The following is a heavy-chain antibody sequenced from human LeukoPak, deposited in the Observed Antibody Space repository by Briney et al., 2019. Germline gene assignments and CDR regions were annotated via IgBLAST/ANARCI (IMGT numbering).Heavy chain of an antibody. J-gene: IGHJ4*02. Sequence: SETLSFTCTVSGGSISSYYWSWIRQPPGKGLEWIGYIYYSGSTNYNPSLKSRVTISVDTSKNQFSLKLSSVTAADTAVYYCARRVEADFDYWGQGTLVTVSS. CDR1: GGSISSYY. CDR3: ARRVEADFDY. V-gene: IGHV4-59*01. CDR2: IYYSGST.